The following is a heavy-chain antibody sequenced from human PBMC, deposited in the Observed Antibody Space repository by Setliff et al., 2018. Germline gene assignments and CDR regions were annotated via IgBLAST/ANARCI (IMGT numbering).Heavy chain of an antibody. Sequence: PSETLSPTCAAYGGSFSGYYWSWIRQPPGKGLEWIGEINHSGSTNYNPSLKSRVTISVDTSKNQFSLKLSSVTAADTAVYYCARVRRVVIAYYYYMDVWGKGTTVTVSS. CDR1: GGSFSGYY. J-gene: IGHJ6*03. CDR2: INHSGST. V-gene: IGHV4-34*01. CDR3: ARVRRVVIAYYYYMDV. D-gene: IGHD2-21*01.